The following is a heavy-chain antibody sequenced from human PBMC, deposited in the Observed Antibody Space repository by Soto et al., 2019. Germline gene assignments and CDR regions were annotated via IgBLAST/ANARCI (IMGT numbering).Heavy chain of an antibody. D-gene: IGHD2-15*01. CDR2: ISHSGTS. Sequence: SETLSLTGTVSGYSISSGYYWSWIRQTPGKGLEWIGSISHSGTSFYNPSLRGRVTISMDTSNNHFSLKLNSLTATDTAVYYCTRASSGQAGCGHWSDPGAQGTRVTVPP. J-gene: IGHJ5*02. CDR3: TRASSGQAGCGHWSDP. V-gene: IGHV4-38-2*02. CDR1: GYSISSGYY.